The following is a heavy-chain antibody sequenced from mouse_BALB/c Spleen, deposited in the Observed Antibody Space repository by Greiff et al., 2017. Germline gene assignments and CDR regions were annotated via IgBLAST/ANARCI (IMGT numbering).Heavy chain of an antibody. CDR1: GYTFTSYW. D-gene: IGHD1-1*01. CDR2: INPSTGYT. J-gene: IGHJ2*01. Sequence: QVQLQQSGAELAKPGASVKMSCKASGYTFTSYWMHWVKQRPGQGLEWIGYINPSTGYTEYNQKFKDKATLTADKSSSTAYMQLSSLTSEDSAVYYCARSLANYFDYWGQGTTLTVSS. CDR3: ARSLANYFDY. V-gene: IGHV1-7*01.